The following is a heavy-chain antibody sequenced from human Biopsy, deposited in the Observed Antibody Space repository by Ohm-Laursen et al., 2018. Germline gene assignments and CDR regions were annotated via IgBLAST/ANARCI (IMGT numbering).Heavy chain of an antibody. J-gene: IGHJ4*02. D-gene: IGHD6-19*01. CDR1: GGSFSGYY. CDR3: ARGRLRAVARFDY. Sequence: SETLSITCAVYGGSFSGYYWSWIRQPPGKGLEWIGEINHSGSTNYNPSLKSRVTISVDTSKNQFSLKLSSVTAADTAVYYCARGRLRAVARFDYWGQGTLVTVSS. V-gene: IGHV4-34*01. CDR2: INHSGST.